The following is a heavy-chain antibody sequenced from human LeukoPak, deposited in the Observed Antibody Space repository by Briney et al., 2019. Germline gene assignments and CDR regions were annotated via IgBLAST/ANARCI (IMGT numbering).Heavy chain of an antibody. Sequence: SETLSLTCTVSGGSINSYHWSWIRQSPGKGLEWIGYIYYSGSTNYNPSLKSRVTISLDTSKNQFPLKLSSVTAADTAVYYCARFFDSSGYLPNWGQGTLVTVSS. D-gene: IGHD3-22*01. V-gene: IGHV4-59*01. CDR1: GGSINSYH. J-gene: IGHJ4*02. CDR3: ARFFDSSGYLPN. CDR2: IYYSGST.